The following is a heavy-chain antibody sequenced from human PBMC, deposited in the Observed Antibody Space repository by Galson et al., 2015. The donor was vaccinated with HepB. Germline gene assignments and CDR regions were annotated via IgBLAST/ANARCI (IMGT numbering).Heavy chain of an antibody. CDR2: ISYDGSNK. CDR1: GFTFSSYA. D-gene: IGHD3-22*01. CDR3: ARGSYYYEIRGFDY. J-gene: IGHJ4*02. V-gene: IGHV3-30*04. Sequence: SLRLSCAASGFTFSSYAMHWVRQAPGKGLEWVAVISYDGSNKYYADSVKGRFTISRDNSKNTLYLQMNSLRAEDTAVYYCARGSYYYEIRGFDYWGQGTLVTVSS.